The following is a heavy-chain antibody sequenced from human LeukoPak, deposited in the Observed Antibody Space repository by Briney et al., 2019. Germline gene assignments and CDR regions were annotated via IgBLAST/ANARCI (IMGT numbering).Heavy chain of an antibody. CDR2: MNPNSGNT. CDR3: ARSYGSGSWWPRYYYYGMDV. Sequence: GASVKVSCKASGYTFTSYDINWVRQATGQGLEWMGWMNPNSGNTGYAQKFQGRVTMTRNTSISTAYMELSSLRSEDTAVYYCARSYGSGSWWPRYYYYGMDVWAKGPRSPSP. J-gene: IGHJ6*02. D-gene: IGHD3-10*01. V-gene: IGHV1-8*01. CDR1: GYTFTSYD.